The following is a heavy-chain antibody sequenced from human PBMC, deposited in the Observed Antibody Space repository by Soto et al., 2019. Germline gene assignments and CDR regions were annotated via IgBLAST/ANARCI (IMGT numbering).Heavy chain of an antibody. CDR2: SSYTGNT. CDR1: GASITSGNYY. CDR3: ARPDSGSWGAPFGS. D-gene: IGHD6-13*01. J-gene: IGHJ4*02. Sequence: HLQLQESGPGLVKPSETLSLTCTVSGASITSGNYYWGWIRQPPGKGLQWIGSSSYTGNTYFNPSLRSRVTISFDTAKTEFSLGLTSVSASDTAVYYCARPDSGSWGAPFGSWGQGTLVTVSS. V-gene: IGHV4-39*01.